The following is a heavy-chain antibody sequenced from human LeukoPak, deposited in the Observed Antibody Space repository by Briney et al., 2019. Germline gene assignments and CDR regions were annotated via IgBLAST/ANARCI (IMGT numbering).Heavy chain of an antibody. J-gene: IGHJ4*02. V-gene: IGHV4-38-2*02. D-gene: IGHD2-8*01. Sequence: SETLSLTCTVSGSSISSDYYWGWIRQPPGKGLEWIGSINHSGTTYYNPSLNSRLTISVDPSKNQFSLKLRSVTAADTAFYYRARDNVPGYFDYWGQGALVTVSS. CDR2: INHSGTT. CDR3: ARDNVPGYFDY. CDR1: GSSISSDYY.